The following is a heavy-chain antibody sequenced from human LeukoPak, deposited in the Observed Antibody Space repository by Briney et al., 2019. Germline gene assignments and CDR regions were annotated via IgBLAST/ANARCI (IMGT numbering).Heavy chain of an antibody. CDR2: IYYSGSP. J-gene: IGHJ4*02. D-gene: IGHD1-14*01. V-gene: IGHV4-59*08. Sequence: SETLSLTCTVSGGSISSYYWSWIRQPPGKGLEWIGYIYYSGSPNYNPSLKSRVTISVDTSKNQVSLKLSSVTAADTAVYYCARIVAGGASFDNWGLGILVAVSS. CDR3: ARIVAGGASFDN. CDR1: GGSISSYY.